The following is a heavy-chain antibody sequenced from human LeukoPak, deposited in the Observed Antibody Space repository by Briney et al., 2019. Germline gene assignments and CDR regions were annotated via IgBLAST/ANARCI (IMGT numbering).Heavy chain of an antibody. Sequence: QSGGSLRLSCAASGFTFSSYWMSWVRQAPGKGLEWVANIRQDGSEKYYVDSVKGRFTISRDNTKNSLYLQMNSLRAEDTAVYYCASYLKARGYFDYWGQGTLVTVSS. D-gene: IGHD3-10*01. V-gene: IGHV3-7*01. J-gene: IGHJ4*02. CDR3: ASYLKARGYFDY. CDR1: GFTFSSYW. CDR2: IRQDGSEK.